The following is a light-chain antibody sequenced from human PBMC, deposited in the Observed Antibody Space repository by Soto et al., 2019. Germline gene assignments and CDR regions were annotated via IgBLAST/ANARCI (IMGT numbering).Light chain of an antibody. CDR2: DAS. V-gene: IGKV3-11*01. CDR3: QQRSNWPLIT. Sequence: IVMSQSPASRSVSXGERATLSCRDSKSVSSYIAWYQQKPGKAXRLLLXDASNRATGIQARLSGSGSGKDFTLIISSLEPEDFAVYYCQQRSNWPLITVGQGTRLEIK. CDR1: KSVSSY. J-gene: IGKJ5*01.